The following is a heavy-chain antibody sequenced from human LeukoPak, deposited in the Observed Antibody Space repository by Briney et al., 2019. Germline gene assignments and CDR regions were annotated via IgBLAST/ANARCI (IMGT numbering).Heavy chain of an antibody. CDR1: GLTFSHYW. CDR3: ARDASAYY. D-gene: IGHD3-3*01. CDR2: INQDGSYT. Sequence: GGSLRLSCAASGLTFSHYWMRWVRQAPGKGLECVANINQDGSYTYYVDSVKGRFTISRDNAKRSLYLQMDSLRAEDTAVYYCARDASAYYWGQGTLVTVSS. J-gene: IGHJ4*02. V-gene: IGHV3-7*01.